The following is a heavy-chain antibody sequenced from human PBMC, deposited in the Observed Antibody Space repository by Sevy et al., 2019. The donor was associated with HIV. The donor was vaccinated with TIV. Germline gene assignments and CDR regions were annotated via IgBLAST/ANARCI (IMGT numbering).Heavy chain of an antibody. CDR1: GFTVSRNY. V-gene: IGHV3-53*01. CDR2: IYSGGST. J-gene: IGHJ6*02. CDR3: ARISQNYYCGMDV. Sequence: GGSLRLSCAASGFTVSRNYMSWVRQAPGKGLERVSLIYSGGSTYYADSVKGRFTISRDNSKNTLYLQMNSLRAEDTAFYYCARISQNYYCGMDVWGQGTTVTVSS.